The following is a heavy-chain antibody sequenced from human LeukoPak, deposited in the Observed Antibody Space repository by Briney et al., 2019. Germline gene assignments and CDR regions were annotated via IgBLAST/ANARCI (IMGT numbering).Heavy chain of an antibody. CDR1: GYIFTASY. J-gene: IGHJ4*02. V-gene: IGHV1-2*02. CDR3: ARGDCSGVSCYSVDS. Sequence: ASVKVSCKASGYIFTASYIHWVRHAPRQGLGWMGWINPNIGGTRFAKKFQGRVSLTRDTSITTTYLELTGLRSNDTAVYFCARGDCSGVSCYSVDSWGQGTLVTVSS. CDR2: INPNIGGT. D-gene: IGHD2-15*01.